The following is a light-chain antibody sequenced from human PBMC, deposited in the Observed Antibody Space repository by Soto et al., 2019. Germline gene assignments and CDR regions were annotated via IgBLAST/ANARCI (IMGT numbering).Light chain of an antibody. Sequence: EIALTQSPGTLSLSPGERATLSCRASQSVSSNYFAWYQQRRGQAPRLLLYGASSRATGVPDRFSGSGSATDFTLTISRLEPEDFAVYSCQQYGGSPWTFGQGTKVEVK. CDR1: QSVSSNY. J-gene: IGKJ1*01. CDR3: QQYGGSPWT. CDR2: GAS. V-gene: IGKV3-20*01.